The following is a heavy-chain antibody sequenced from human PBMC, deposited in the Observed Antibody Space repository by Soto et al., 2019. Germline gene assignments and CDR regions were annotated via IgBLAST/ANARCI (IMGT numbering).Heavy chain of an antibody. CDR1: GYTFTGYY. D-gene: IGHD5-18*01. CDR2: INPNSGGT. V-gene: IGHV1-2*02. Sequence: ASVTVSCTASGYTFTGYYMHWVRQAPGQGLEWMGWINPNSGGTNYAQKFQGRVTMTRDTSISTAYMELSRLRSDDTAVYYCARVPTAQKGYYYYGMDVWGQGTTVTVSS. CDR3: ARVPTAQKGYYYYGMDV. J-gene: IGHJ6*02.